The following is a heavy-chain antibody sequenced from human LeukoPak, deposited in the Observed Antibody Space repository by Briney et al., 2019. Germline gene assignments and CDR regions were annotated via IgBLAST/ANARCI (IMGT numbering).Heavy chain of an antibody. CDR2: INKDGTER. D-gene: IGHD5-12*01. CDR3: AGALGWIWDN. CDR1: GFTFSTFF. V-gene: IGHV3-7*03. Sequence: PGESLRLSCAASGFTFSTFFMIWVRLAPGKRLEWVANINKDGTERYYADSVKGRFTISRDNTKNLLYLQMTSLRAEDTAMYYCAGALGWIWDNWGQGTPVTVSS. J-gene: IGHJ4*02.